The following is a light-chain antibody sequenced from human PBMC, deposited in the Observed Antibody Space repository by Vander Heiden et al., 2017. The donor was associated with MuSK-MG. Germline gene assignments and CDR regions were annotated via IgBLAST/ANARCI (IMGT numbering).Light chain of an antibody. V-gene: IGKV3-20*01. J-gene: IGKJ2*01. Sequence: EIVLTQSPGTLSLSPGERATLSCRASQSVSNNYLAWYQQKPGQSPRLLIDGVSNRATGIPDRFSGSGSGTDFTLTISRLEPEDFAVYYCQQYATLPHTFVQGTKVEIK. CDR1: QSVSNNY. CDR3: QQYATLPHT. CDR2: GVS.